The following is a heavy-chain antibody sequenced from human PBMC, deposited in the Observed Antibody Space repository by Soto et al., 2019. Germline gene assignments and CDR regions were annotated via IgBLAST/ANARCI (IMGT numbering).Heavy chain of an antibody. J-gene: IGHJ6*02. Sequence: SETLSLTCTVSGGSISSGGYYWSWIRQHPGKGLEWIGYIYYSGSTYYNPSLKSRVTISVDTSKNQFSLKLSSVTAADTAVYYCAISRSAGYYYYGMDVWGQGTTVTVSS. CDR3: AISRSAGYYYYGMDV. CDR2: IYYSGST. CDR1: GGSISSGGYY. V-gene: IGHV4-31*03.